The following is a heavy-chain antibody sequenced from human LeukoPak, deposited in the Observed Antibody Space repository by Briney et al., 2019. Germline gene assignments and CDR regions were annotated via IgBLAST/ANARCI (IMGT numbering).Heavy chain of an antibody. CDR3: ARAYYYDSSGYYYRVSDY. J-gene: IGHJ4*02. D-gene: IGHD3-22*01. V-gene: IGHV3-48*01. Sequence: PGGSLRLSCAASGFTFSSYSMNWVRQAPGKGLEWVSYISSSSSTIYYADSVKGRFTISRDNAKNSLYLQMNSLRAEDTAVYYCARAYYYDSSGYYYRVSDYWGQGTLVTVSS. CDR2: ISSSSSTI. CDR1: GFTFSSYS.